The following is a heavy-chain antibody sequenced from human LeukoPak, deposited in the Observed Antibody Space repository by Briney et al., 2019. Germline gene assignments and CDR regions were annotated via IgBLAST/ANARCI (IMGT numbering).Heavy chain of an antibody. Sequence: GGSLRLSCAASGTTLRNYWMHWVRQVPGKGLVWVSRINSDGSSTNYADSVKGRFTISRDNAKNTLYLQMNSLRAEDTAVYYCARGYGDNSVLVDYWGQGTLVSVSS. CDR2: INSDGSST. CDR1: GTTLRNYW. V-gene: IGHV3-74*01. J-gene: IGHJ4*02. D-gene: IGHD4-23*01. CDR3: ARGYGDNSVLVDY.